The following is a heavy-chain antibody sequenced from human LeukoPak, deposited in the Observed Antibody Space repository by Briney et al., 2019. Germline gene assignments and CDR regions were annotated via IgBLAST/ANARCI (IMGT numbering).Heavy chain of an antibody. CDR1: GFTFSSYA. CDR3: AKDIWDYYYYGMDV. V-gene: IGHV3-23*01. CDR2: ISGSGGST. D-gene: IGHD7-27*01. J-gene: IGHJ6*02. Sequence: GGSLRLSCAASGFTFSSYAMSWVRQAPGKGLEWVSAISGSGGSTYYADSVKGRFTISRDNSKNTLYLQRNSLRAEDTAVYYCAKDIWDYYYYGMDVWGQGTTVTVSS.